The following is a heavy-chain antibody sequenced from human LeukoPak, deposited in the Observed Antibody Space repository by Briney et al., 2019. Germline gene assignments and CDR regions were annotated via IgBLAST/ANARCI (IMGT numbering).Heavy chain of an antibody. CDR2: INHSGST. CDR1: GGSISSSSYY. J-gene: IGHJ3*02. D-gene: IGHD2-2*01. Sequence: TSETLSLTCTVSGGSISSSSYYWSWIRQPPGKGLEWIGEINHSGSTNYNPSLKSRVTISVDTSKNQFSLKLSSVTAADTAVYYCARGRGSTSYLPRAFDIWGQGTMVTVSS. CDR3: ARGRGSTSYLPRAFDI. V-gene: IGHV4-39*07.